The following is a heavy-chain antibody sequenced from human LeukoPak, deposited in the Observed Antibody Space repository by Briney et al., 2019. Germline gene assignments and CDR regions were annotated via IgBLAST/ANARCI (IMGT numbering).Heavy chain of an antibody. CDR2: ISYDGSNK. CDR1: GFIFNNYA. D-gene: IGHD4-23*01. CDR3: ARDNGGNYPH. V-gene: IGHV3-30*04. J-gene: IGHJ4*02. Sequence: GGSLRLSCAASGFIFNNYAMHWVRQAPGKGLEWVAVISYDGSNKYYADSVKGRFTISRDNSKNTLYLQMNSLRAEDTAVYYCARDNGGNYPHWGQGTLVTVSS.